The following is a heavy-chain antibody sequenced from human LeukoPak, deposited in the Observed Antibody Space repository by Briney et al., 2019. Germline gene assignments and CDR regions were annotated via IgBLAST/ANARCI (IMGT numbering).Heavy chain of an antibody. V-gene: IGHV4-34*01. J-gene: IGHJ4*02. Sequence: KPSETLSLTCAVYGGSFSGYYWSWIRQPPGKGLEWIGEINHSGSTNYNPSLKSRVTISVDTSKNQFSLKLSSVTAADTAVYYCARVVPAAIHFDYWGQGTLVTVSS. CDR1: GGSFSGYY. D-gene: IGHD2-2*01. CDR2: INHSGST. CDR3: ARVVPAAIHFDY.